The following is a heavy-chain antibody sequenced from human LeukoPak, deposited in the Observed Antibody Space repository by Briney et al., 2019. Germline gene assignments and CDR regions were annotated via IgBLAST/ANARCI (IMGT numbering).Heavy chain of an antibody. D-gene: IGHD3-3*01. CDR2: INWNGGST. CDR3: ARVKGSGYRNSIDY. Sequence: PGGSLRLSCAASGFTFDDYAMNWVRQAPGKGLEWGSGINWNGGSTYYRDSVKGRFTISRDNAKNSLYLQMNSLRAEDTALYYCARVKGSGYRNSIDYWGPGTLVTVSS. J-gene: IGHJ4*02. CDR1: GFTFDDYA. V-gene: IGHV3-20*04.